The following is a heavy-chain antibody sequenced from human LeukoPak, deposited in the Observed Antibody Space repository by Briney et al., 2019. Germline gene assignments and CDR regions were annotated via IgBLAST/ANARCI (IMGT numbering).Heavy chain of an antibody. CDR3: ARPDYGDYNFAFDI. Sequence: GESLKISCKGSGYSFTSYWIGWVRQMPGKGLEWMGIIYPGDSDTRYSPSFQGQVTISADKSLSTSYLQWSSLKASDTAMYYCARPDYGDYNFAFDIRDQGTMVTVSS. J-gene: IGHJ3*02. CDR1: GYSFTSYW. D-gene: IGHD4-17*01. V-gene: IGHV5-51*01. CDR2: IYPGDSDT.